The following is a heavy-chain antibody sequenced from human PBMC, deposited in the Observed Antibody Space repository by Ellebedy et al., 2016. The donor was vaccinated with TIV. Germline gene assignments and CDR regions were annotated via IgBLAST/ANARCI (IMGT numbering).Heavy chain of an antibody. CDR2: IQSDGSRN. D-gene: IGHD3-16*02. V-gene: IGHV3-33*01. CDR3: ARDLSYGSCDFNY. Sequence: PGGSLRLSCAASGFPFSSYGMHWVRQAPGKGLEWVAAIQSDGSRNYYADSVKGRFTISRDDSKSTLNLQLNSLRAEDTALYYCARDLSYGSCDFNYWGQGTLVTVSS. J-gene: IGHJ4*02. CDR1: GFPFSSYG.